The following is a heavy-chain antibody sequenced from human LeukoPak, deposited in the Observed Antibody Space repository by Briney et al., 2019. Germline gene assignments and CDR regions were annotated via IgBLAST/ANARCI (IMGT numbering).Heavy chain of an antibody. CDR3: AREYCSSTSCYSMDV. J-gene: IGHJ6*02. CDR2: IWYDGSNK. CDR1: GLTFSSDG. V-gene: IGHV3-33*01. D-gene: IGHD2-2*01. Sequence: GSLRLSCAASGLTFSSDGMHWVRQAPGKGLEWVAVIWYDGSNKYYADSVKGRFTISRDNSKNTLYLQMNSLRAEDTAVYYCAREYCSSTSCYSMDVWGQGTTVTVSS.